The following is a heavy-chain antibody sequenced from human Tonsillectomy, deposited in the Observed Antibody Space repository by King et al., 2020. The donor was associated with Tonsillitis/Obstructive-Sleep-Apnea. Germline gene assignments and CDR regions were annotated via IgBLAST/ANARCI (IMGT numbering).Heavy chain of an antibody. V-gene: IGHV3-33*01. J-gene: IGHJ4*02. Sequence: VQLVESGGGVVQPGRSLRLSCAASGFTFSSYGMHWVRQAPGKGLDWVSVIWYDGSNKYFADSVKGRFTISIDNSKNTLYLQMSSLRAEDTALYYCARDKVYDGSGWGYFDSWGQGTLVTVSS. D-gene: IGHD3-22*01. CDR1: GFTFSSYG. CDR2: IWYDGSNK. CDR3: ARDKVYDGSGWGYFDS.